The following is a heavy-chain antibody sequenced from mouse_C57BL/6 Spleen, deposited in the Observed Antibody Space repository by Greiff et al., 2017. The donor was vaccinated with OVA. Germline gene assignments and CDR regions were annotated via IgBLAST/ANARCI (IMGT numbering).Heavy chain of an antibody. CDR2: IYPGDGDT. V-gene: IGHV1-80*01. CDR3: ACSNYVYYAMGY. J-gene: IGHJ4*01. D-gene: IGHD2-5*01. Sequence: QVQLQQSGAELVKPGASVKISCKASGYAFSSYWMNWVKQRPGKGLEWIGQIYPGDGDTNYNGKFKGKATLTADNSSSTAYMQLSSLTSEDSAVYFCACSNYVYYAMGYWGKGASVTVAS. CDR1: GYAFSSYW.